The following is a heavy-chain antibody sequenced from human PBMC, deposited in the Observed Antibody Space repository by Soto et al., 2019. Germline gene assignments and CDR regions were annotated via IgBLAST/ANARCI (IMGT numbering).Heavy chain of an antibody. CDR3: ARDTYDFWSGYSLSGIFDY. CDR2: FFPIFGTA. Sequence: APVKVFCQAFGGTFSSYAFSWVRQAPGQGVEWVGGFFPIFGTANYAQKFQGRVTITAGESTSTAYMELSSLRSEDTAVYYCARDTYDFWSGYSLSGIFDYWGQGTLVTVSS. CDR1: GGTFSSYA. D-gene: IGHD3-3*01. V-gene: IGHV1-69*13. J-gene: IGHJ4*02.